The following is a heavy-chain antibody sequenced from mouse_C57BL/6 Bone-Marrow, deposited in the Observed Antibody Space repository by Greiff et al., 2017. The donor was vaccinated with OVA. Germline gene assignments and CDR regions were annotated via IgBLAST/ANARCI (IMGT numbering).Heavy chain of an antibody. Sequence: QVQLQQSGAELARPGASVKLSCKASGYTFTSYGISWVKQRTGQGLEWIGEIYPRSGNTYYTEKFKGKATLTADKSSSTAYMELRSLTSEDSAVYFCEERDGTRRGQGTTLTVSS. V-gene: IGHV1-81*01. CDR3: EERDGTR. CDR1: GYTFTSYG. J-gene: IGHJ2*01. CDR2: IYPRSGNT. D-gene: IGHD2-1*01.